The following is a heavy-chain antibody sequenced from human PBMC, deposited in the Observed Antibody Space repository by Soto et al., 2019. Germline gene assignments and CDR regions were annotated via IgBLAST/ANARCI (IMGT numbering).Heavy chain of an antibody. Sequence: VGSLRLSCAASGFTFSSYALNWVRQAPEKGLEWVSSISGSGGSTYYTDSVKGRFTISRDNSKNTLYLQMNSLRAGDTAVYYCAFPDDSSGFDYWGQGTLVTVSS. CDR2: ISGSGGST. CDR1: GFTFSSYA. CDR3: AFPDDSSGFDY. V-gene: IGHV3-23*01. J-gene: IGHJ4*02. D-gene: IGHD3-22*01.